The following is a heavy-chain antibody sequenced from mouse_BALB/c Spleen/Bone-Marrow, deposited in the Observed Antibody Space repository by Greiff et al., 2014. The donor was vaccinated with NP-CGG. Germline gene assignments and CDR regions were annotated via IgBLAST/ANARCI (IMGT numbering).Heavy chain of an antibody. CDR3: ARGREDDAFSY. CDR2: IDPYDSDT. V-gene: IGHV1-74*01. J-gene: IGHJ3*01. CDR1: GYTFTGYW. Sequence: QVQLQQSGAELVRPGASVKLSCKASGYTFTGYWMHWVKQRPEQGLEWIGRIDPYDSDTHYNQKFKDKAILTVDKSSSTAYMQLSSLTSEDSAVYYCARGREDDAFSYWGQGTLVTVSA.